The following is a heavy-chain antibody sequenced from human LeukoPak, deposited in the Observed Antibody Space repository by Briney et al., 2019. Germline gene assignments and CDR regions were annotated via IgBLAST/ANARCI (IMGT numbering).Heavy chain of an antibody. CDR1: ASTLSTYA. V-gene: IGHV3-23*01. J-gene: IGHJ4*02. D-gene: IGHD6-19*01. Sequence: PGGSLRLSCAASASTLSTYAVSWVRQAPGKGLEWVSDISYNGGSTYYADSVKGRFTISRDNSKNTVYLQMNSLRGDDTAVYYCAISKYPLTTYSGFRGQGTLVTVSS. CDR2: ISYNGGST. CDR3: AISKYPLTTYSGF.